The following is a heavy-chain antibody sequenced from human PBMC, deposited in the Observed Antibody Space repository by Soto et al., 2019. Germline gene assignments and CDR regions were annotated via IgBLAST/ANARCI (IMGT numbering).Heavy chain of an antibody. CDR2: FDPEDGET. Sequence: ASLKVSCKVSGYTLTELSMHWVRQAPGKGLEWMGGFDPEDGETIYAQKFQGRVTMTEDTSTDTAYMELSSLRSEDTAVYYCATAVRDIVVVVAAIDAFAIWGQGTMVTVSS. D-gene: IGHD2-15*01. CDR3: ATAVRDIVVVVAAIDAFAI. V-gene: IGHV1-24*01. CDR1: GYTLTELS. J-gene: IGHJ3*02.